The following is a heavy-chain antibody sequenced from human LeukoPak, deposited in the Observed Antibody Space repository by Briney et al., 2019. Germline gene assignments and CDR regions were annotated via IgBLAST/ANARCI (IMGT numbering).Heavy chain of an antibody. CDR2: IYYSGST. J-gene: IGHJ5*02. CDR1: GGSISGGGYY. V-gene: IGHV4-31*03. Sequence: SETLSLTCTVSGGSISGGGYYWSWIRQHPGKGLEWIGYIYYSGSTYYNPSLKSRVTISVDTSKNQFSLKLSSVTAADTAVYYCARDIPAAAGTFDPWGQGTLVTVSS. CDR3: ARDIPAAAGTFDP. D-gene: IGHD6-13*01.